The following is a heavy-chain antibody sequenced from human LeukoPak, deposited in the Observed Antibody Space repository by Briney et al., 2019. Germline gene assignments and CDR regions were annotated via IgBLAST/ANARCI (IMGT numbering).Heavy chain of an antibody. CDR3: ARQLWGWNYSSFPLYNWFDP. CDR1: GGSISSSSYY. Sequence: PSETLSLTCTVSGGSISSSSYYWGWIRQPPGKGLEWIGSIYYSGSTYYNPSLKSRVTISVDTSKNQFSLKLSSVTAADTAVYYCARQLWGWNYSSFPLYNWFDPWGQGTLVTVSS. V-gene: IGHV4-39*01. J-gene: IGHJ5*02. CDR2: IYYSGST. D-gene: IGHD1-7*01.